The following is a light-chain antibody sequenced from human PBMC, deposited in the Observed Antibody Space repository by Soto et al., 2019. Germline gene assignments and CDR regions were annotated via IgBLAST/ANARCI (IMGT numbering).Light chain of an antibody. CDR3: QRYGSSPWT. CDR1: QTIRSNY. V-gene: IGKV3-20*01. Sequence: ETVLTQSPGTLSLSPGERATLSCRASQTIRSNYLAWYRQTPGQAPRLLIYGASNRAPGIADRFSGSGSGTDFTLIINRLEPEDFALDYCQRYGSSPWTVGQGTKVEIK. CDR2: GAS. J-gene: IGKJ1*01.